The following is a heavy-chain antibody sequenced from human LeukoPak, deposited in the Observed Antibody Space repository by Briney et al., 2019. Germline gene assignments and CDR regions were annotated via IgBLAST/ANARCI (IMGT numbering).Heavy chain of an antibody. D-gene: IGHD3-3*01. Sequence: GGSLRLSCAASGFTVSANYMSWVRQAPGKGLEWVSVIYSGGLTYYADSVKGRFTISRDSSKDTLYLQMNSLRAEDTAVYYCAGGSDIWSGYEDYWGQGTPVTVSS. CDR1: GFTVSANY. J-gene: IGHJ4*02. CDR3: AGGSDIWSGYEDY. CDR2: IYSGGLT. V-gene: IGHV3-53*01.